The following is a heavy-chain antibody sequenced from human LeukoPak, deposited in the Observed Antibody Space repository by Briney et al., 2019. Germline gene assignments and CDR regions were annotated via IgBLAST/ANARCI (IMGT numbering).Heavy chain of an antibody. V-gene: IGHV1-2*02. D-gene: IGHD2-2*01. CDR1: GYTFTGYY. J-gene: IGHJ4*02. Sequence: ASVKVSCKASGYTFTGYYMHWVRQAPGQGLEWMGWIYPNSGGTNYAQKFQGRVTMTRDTSISTAYMELSRLRSDDTAVYYCARRYCSSTSCYWGGDYWGQGTLVTVSS. CDR3: ARRYCSSTSCYWGGDY. CDR2: IYPNSGGT.